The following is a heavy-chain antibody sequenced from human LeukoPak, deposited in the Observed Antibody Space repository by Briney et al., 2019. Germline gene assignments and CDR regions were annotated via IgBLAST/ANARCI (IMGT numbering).Heavy chain of an antibody. J-gene: IGHJ4*02. Sequence: GGSLRLSSAASGFTFSTTAMAWVRQSPGKGVEVVAGVGGTVDIHYADSVRGRFTISRDNSKGILYLHMDSLRADDTAVYYCAKDVLRWAFDYWGQGTLVTVSS. CDR3: AKDVLRWAFDY. CDR2: VGGTVDI. D-gene: IGHD3-16*01. CDR1: GFTFSTTA. V-gene: IGHV3-23*01.